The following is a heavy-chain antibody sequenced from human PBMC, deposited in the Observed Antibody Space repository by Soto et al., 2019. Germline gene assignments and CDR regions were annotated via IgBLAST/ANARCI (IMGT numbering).Heavy chain of an antibody. J-gene: IGHJ4*02. CDR1: GYTFTVCY. V-gene: IGHV1-2*02. CDR3: ARENFIQLWRLFDS. CDR2: INPNSGGT. D-gene: IGHD5-18*01. Sequence: GGSLKGCWKASGYTFTVCYMRCVRRAPGQGLEWMGGINPNSGGTNYAQKFQGRVNITRDTSISTAYMELSRLRSYETAVYYCARENFIQLWRLFDSWGQGALDSVPS.